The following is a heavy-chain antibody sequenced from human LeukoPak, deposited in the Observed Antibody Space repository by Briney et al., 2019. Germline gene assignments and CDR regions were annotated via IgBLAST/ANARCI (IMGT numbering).Heavy chain of an antibody. V-gene: IGHV3-7*01. CDR1: GFSFGNYW. CDR2: INEDGSEK. Sequence: PGGSLRLSCAASGFSFGNYWMKWVRQDPVKGLEWVANINEDGSEKYYVDSVKGRFTISRDNAKNSLYLQMNSLRAEDTAVCYCARDLGRRGSGSSFFWGQGTLVTVSS. D-gene: IGHD3-10*01. J-gene: IGHJ4*02. CDR3: ARDLGRRGSGSSFF.